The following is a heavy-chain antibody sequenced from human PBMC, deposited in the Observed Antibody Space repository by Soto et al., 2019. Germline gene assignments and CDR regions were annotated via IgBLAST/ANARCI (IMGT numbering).Heavy chain of an antibody. Sequence: GGSLRLSCAASGFTFSSYEMNWVRQAPGKGLEWVSYISSSGSTIYYADSVKGRFTISRDNAKNSLYLQMNSLRAEDTAVYYCARVGRVTMGYYWGQGTLVTVSS. CDR3: ARVGRVTMGYY. CDR2: ISSSGSTI. CDR1: GFTFSSYE. J-gene: IGHJ4*02. D-gene: IGHD3-10*01. V-gene: IGHV3-48*03.